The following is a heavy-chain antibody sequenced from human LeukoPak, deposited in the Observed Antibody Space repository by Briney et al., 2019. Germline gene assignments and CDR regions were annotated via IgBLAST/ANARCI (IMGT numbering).Heavy chain of an antibody. D-gene: IGHD3-22*01. V-gene: IGHV3-33*01. CDR3: ARGFRYYYDSSGFDY. CDR1: GFTFSSYG. Sequence: PGGSLRLSCAASGFTFSSYGMPWVRQAPGKGLEWVAVIWYDGSNKYYADSVKGRFTISRDNSKNTLYLQMNSLRAEDTAVYYCARGFRYYYDSSGFDYWGQGTLVTVSS. J-gene: IGHJ4*02. CDR2: IWYDGSNK.